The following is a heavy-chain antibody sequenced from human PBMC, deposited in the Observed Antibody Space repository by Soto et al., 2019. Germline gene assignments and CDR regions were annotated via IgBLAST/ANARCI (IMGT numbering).Heavy chain of an antibody. J-gene: IGHJ4*02. V-gene: IGHV3-30*18. CDR2: ISYDGSNK. CDR3: AKDWGRDGYNGH. D-gene: IGHD5-12*01. Sequence: QVQLVESGGGVVQPGRSLRLSCAASGFTFSSYGMHWVRQAPGKGLEWVAVISYDGSNKYYADSVKGRFTISRDNSKNTLYLQMNSLRAEDTAVYYCAKDWGRDGYNGHWGQGTLVTVSS. CDR1: GFTFSSYG.